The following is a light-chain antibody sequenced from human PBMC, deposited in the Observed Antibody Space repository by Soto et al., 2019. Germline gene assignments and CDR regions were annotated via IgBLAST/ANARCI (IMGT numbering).Light chain of an antibody. CDR2: WAS. CDR3: QKYYSNPPWT. J-gene: IGKJ1*01. Sequence: DIVMTQSPDSLAVSLCERATINCKSSQSVLYSSNNKNYLAWYQQKPGQPPKLLIYWASTRESGVPDRFSGSGYGTDFTLTISSLQAEDVAVYYCQKYYSNPPWTFGQGTKV. V-gene: IGKV4-1*01. CDR1: QSVLYSSNNKNY.